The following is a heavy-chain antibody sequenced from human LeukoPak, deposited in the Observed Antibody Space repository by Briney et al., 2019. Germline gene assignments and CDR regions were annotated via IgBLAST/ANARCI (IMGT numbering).Heavy chain of an antibody. CDR1: GGAITNYY. Sequence: TSETLSLTCGVSGGAITNYYWNWIRQAPGKGLEWLGYIYYTGSTTYNPSVKSRITISLDTSKKQISLKLRSVTAADTAVYYCARAGSSKFDPWGQGTLVTVSS. J-gene: IGHJ5*02. V-gene: IGHV4-59*01. CDR2: IYYTGST. CDR3: ARAGSSKFDP.